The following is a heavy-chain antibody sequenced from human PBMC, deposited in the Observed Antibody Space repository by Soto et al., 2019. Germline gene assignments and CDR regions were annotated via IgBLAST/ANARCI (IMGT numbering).Heavy chain of an antibody. J-gene: IGHJ4*02. CDR1: GFTFSSYD. V-gene: IGHV3-64*01. D-gene: IGHD1-7*01. CDR3: VRRVSGNYDY. CDR2: ISSNGGTT. Sequence: EVQLAESGGGMVQPGGSLRLSCVASGFTFSSYDMHWVRQAPGKGLEYVSSISSNGGTTYYGNSVKGRFTISRDNSKNTMYRQMGSLRAEDMAVYYCVRRVSGNYDYWGQGTLVTVSS.